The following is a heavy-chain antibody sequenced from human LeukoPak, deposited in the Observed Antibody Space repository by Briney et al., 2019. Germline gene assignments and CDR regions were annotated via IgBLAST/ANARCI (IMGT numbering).Heavy chain of an antibody. D-gene: IGHD6-13*01. CDR1: GFTFSSYW. J-gene: IGHJ4*02. Sequence: GGSLRLSCAASGFTFSSYWMHWVRQAPGKGLVWVSRINSDGSSTSYADSVKGRFTISRDNAKNTLYLQMNSLRAEDTAVYYCARVVIAAAGTHFDYWGQGTLVTVSS. CDR3: ARVVIAAAGTHFDY. CDR2: INSDGSST. V-gene: IGHV3-74*01.